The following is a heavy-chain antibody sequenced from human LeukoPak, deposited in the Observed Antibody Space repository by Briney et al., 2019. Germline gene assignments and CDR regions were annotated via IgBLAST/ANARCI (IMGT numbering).Heavy chain of an antibody. CDR2: ITISGHTK. CDR3: ARGDPHADL. V-gene: IGHV3-48*03. J-gene: IGHJ5*02. CDR1: GFDLSTYE. Sequence: GSLRLSCAASGFDLSTYEMNWVRQAPGKGLEWIADITISGHTKNYADSVKGRFTISRDNARTSLYLQMNSLRVEDTGVYYCARGDPHADLWGQGTLVTVSS.